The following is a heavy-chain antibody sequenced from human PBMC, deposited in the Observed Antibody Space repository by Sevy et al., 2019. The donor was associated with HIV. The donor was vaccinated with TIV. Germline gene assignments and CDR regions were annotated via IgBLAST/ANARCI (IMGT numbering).Heavy chain of an antibody. CDR3: AKDKSYSSIWFYYFDY. D-gene: IGHD6-13*01. Sequence: GGSLRLSCAASGFTFSSYGMHWVRQAPGKGLEWVAVISYDGSNKYYADSVKGRFTISRDNSKNTLYLQMNSLRAEDTAVYYCAKDKSYSSIWFYYFDYWGQGTLVTVSS. CDR2: ISYDGSNK. V-gene: IGHV3-30*18. CDR1: GFTFSSYG. J-gene: IGHJ4*02.